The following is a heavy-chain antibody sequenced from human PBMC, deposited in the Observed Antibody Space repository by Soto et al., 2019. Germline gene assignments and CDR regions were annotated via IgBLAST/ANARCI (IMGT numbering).Heavy chain of an antibody. J-gene: IGHJ4*02. CDR3: ARAPSFEWLFTGFDD. D-gene: IGHD3-9*01. CDR2: INRNSGGT. V-gene: IGHV1-2*02. CDR1: GYTFTGYD. Sequence: ASVKVSCKASGYTFTGYDMHWTLQAPGHGLEWMGWINRNSGGTNYAQKFQGMVTMTRDTSISTAYMGLSRLRSDDTAVYYCARAPSFEWLFTGFDDWGQGTRVPVSA.